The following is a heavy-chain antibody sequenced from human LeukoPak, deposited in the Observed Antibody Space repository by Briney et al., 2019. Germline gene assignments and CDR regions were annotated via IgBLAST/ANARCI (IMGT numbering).Heavy chain of an antibody. CDR2: IYSGGST. V-gene: IGHV3-53*01. CDR1: GFTVSSNY. J-gene: IGHJ4*02. D-gene: IGHD5-18*01. CDR3: ARARGYSYDYFDY. Sequence: GGSLRLSCAASGFTVSSNYMSWVRQAPGKGLEWVSVIYSGGSTYYADSVKGRFTISRDNSKNTLYLQMNSLRAEDTVVYYCARARGYSYDYFDYWGQGTLVTVSS.